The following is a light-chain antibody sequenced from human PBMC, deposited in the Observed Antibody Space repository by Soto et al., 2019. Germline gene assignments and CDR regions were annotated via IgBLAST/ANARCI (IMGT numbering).Light chain of an antibody. V-gene: IGLV2-11*01. CDR2: DVS. Sequence: QSVLTQPRSVSGSPGQSVTISCTGTSSDVGGYNYVSWYQQHPGKAPKLMIYDVSTRPSGVPDRFSGSKSGNTASLTISGLQAEDEADYYCCSYAGSYTSPYVFGTGTKLTVL. J-gene: IGLJ1*01. CDR1: SSDVGGYNY. CDR3: CSYAGSYTSPYV.